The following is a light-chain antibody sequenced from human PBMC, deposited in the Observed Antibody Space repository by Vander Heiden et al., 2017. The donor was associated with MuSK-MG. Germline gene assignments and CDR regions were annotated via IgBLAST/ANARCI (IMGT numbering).Light chain of an antibody. CDR3: QQRSNWPYT. J-gene: IGKJ2*01. CDR1: QSFSRY. CDR2: DAS. Sequence: EIALPQSSATLSLSTGGRATLSCRASQSFSRYLVWYQQKPGQAPRLLIDDASNRATGIPASFSGSGSGTDFTLTISSLEPEDFAVYYCQQRSNWPYTFGQGTKLEVK. V-gene: IGKV3-11*01.